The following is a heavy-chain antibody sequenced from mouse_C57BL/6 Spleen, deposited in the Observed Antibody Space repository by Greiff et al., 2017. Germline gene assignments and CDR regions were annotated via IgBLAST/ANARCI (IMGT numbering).Heavy chain of an antibody. V-gene: IGHV1-53*01. CDR1: GYTFTSYW. Sequence: VQLQQPGTELVKPGASVKLSCKASGYTFTSYWMHWVKQRPGQGLEWIGNINPSNGGTTYNEKFKSKATLTVDKSSSTAYMQLSSLTSEDSAVYYCARGYYGRRRNYAMDYWGQGTSVTVSS. J-gene: IGHJ4*01. CDR2: INPSNGGT. CDR3: ARGYYGRRRNYAMDY. D-gene: IGHD1-1*01.